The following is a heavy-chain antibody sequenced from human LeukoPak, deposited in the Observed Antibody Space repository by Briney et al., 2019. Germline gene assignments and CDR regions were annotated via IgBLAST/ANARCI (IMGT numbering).Heavy chain of an antibody. Sequence: SESLSLTCAVYGGSFSGYYWSWIRQPPGKGLEWIGEINHSGSTNYNPSLKSRVTISVDTSKNQFSLKLRSVTAADTAMFYCARLYGNFQNYYDYWGQGTLVAGSS. J-gene: IGHJ4*02. CDR3: ARLYGNFQNYYDY. CDR1: GGSFSGYY. D-gene: IGHD1-7*01. V-gene: IGHV4-34*01. CDR2: INHSGST.